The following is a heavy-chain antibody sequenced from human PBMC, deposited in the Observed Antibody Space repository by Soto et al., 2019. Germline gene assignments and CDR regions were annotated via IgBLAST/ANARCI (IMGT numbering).Heavy chain of an antibody. J-gene: IGHJ6*02. Sequence: QGHLVQSEAEVKKSGASVTVYCKASGYTFTRYGISWVRQAPGQGLEWMGWISGYNGDTNYAQKFQGPVSMTIDPPTTTAYMELRSLRSDDTAVYYCANNVPPPYYYYVLHVWAQGTKVTVSS. CDR2: ISGYNGDT. CDR3: ANNVPPPYYYYVLHV. V-gene: IGHV1-18*01. CDR1: GYTFTRYG.